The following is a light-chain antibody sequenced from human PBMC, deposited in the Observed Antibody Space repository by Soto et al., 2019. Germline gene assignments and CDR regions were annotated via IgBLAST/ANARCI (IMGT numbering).Light chain of an antibody. CDR3: SSYTVSTPVV. CDR2: EVS. J-gene: IGLJ3*02. Sequence: QSALTQPASVSGSPVQSITISCTGTSSDVGGYNYVSWYQQHPGKAPRLMIYEVSNRPSGVSNRFSGSKSGNTASLTISGLQAEDEADYYFSSYTVSTPVVFGGGTKLTVL. V-gene: IGLV2-14*01. CDR1: SSDVGGYNY.